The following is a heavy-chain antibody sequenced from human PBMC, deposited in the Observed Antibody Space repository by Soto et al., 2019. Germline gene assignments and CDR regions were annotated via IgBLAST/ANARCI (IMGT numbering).Heavy chain of an antibody. Sequence: GGSLRLSCAASGFTFDDYTMHWVRQAPGKGLEWVSLISWDGGSTYYADSVKGRFTISRDNSKNSRYWQMNSLRTEDSALYYCASQRMDDSPTGSDDYGMDVWGQGTTVTVSS. D-gene: IGHD3-16*01. CDR2: ISWDGGST. CDR3: ASQRMDDSPTGSDDYGMDV. V-gene: IGHV3-43*01. CDR1: GFTFDDYT. J-gene: IGHJ6*02.